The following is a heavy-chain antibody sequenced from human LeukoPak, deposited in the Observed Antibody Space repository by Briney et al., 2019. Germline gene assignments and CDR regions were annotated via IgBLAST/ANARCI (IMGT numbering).Heavy chain of an antibody. CDR3: ARDTFFHHNSDYYEDVFDS. V-gene: IGHV4-59*01. D-gene: IGHD3-22*01. CDR2: ASHSGST. CDR1: GGSINNYY. J-gene: IGHJ3*02. Sequence: SETLSLTCTVSGGSINNYYWSWIRQPPGKGLEWIGYASHSGSTNSNPSLKSRVSISVDTSKNQISLKLSSVTAADTAVYYCARDTFFHHNSDYYEDVFDSWGQGTMVTVSS.